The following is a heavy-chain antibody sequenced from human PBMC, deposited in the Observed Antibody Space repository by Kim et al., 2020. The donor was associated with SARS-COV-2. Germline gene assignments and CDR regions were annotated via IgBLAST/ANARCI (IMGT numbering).Heavy chain of an antibody. CDR2: INHSGST. V-gene: IGHV4-34*01. CDR1: GGSFSGYY. CDR3: ARVRITIFGVVIWAHYGMDV. D-gene: IGHD3-3*01. Sequence: SETLSLTCAVYGGSFSGYYWSWIRQPPGKGLEWIGEINHSGSTNYNPSLKSRVTISVDTSKNQFSLKLSSVTAADTAVYYCARVRITIFGVVIWAHYGMDVWGQGTTVTVSS. J-gene: IGHJ6*02.